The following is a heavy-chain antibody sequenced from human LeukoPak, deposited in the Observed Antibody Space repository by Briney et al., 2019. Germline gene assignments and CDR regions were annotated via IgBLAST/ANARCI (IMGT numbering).Heavy chain of an antibody. CDR2: IYYSGST. D-gene: IGHD6-13*01. Sequence: PSETLSLTCTVSGGSISSSSYYWGWIRQPPGKGLEWIGSIYYSGSTYYNPSLKSRVTISVDTSKNQFSLKLSSVTAADTAVYYCARRGPYIAAAGVGAFDIWGQGTMVTVSS. V-gene: IGHV4-39*01. J-gene: IGHJ3*02. CDR1: GGSISSSSYY. CDR3: ARRGPYIAAAGVGAFDI.